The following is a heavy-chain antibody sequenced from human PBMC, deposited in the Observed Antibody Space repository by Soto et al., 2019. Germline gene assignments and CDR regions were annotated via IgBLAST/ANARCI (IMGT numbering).Heavy chain of an antibody. J-gene: IGHJ4*02. CDR2: IIPIFGTA. V-gene: IGHV1-69*13. D-gene: IGHD2-2*01. CDR3: ASDHGPAAVI. CDR1: GGTFSSYA. Sequence: ASVKVSCKASGGTFSSYAISWVRQAPGQGLEWMGGIIPIFGTANYAQKFQGRVTITADESTSTAYMELSGLRSEDTAVCYCASDHGPAAVIWGQGTLVTVSS.